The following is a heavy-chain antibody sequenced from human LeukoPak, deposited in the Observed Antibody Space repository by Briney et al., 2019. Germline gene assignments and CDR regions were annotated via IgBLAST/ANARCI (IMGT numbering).Heavy chain of an antibody. J-gene: IGHJ4*02. CDR2: IIPIFGTA. CDR3: ARDTMVRGVPGY. D-gene: IGHD3-10*01. Sequence: GASVKVSCKASGGTFSSYAISWVRQAPGQGLEWMGGIIPIFGTANYAQKFQGRVTITADESTSTAYMELSSLRSEDTAVYYCARDTMVRGVPGYWGQGTLVTVSS. CDR1: GGTFSSYA. V-gene: IGHV1-69*01.